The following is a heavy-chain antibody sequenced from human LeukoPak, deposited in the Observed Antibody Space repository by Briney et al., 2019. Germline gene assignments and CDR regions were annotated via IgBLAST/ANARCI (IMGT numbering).Heavy chain of an antibody. V-gene: IGHV4-34*01. CDR3: ARAFVGEFDY. Sequence: SETLSLTCAVYGGSFSGYYWSWIRQPPGKGLEWIGEINHSGSTNYNPSLKSRVTISVDTSKNQFSLKLSSVTAADMAVYYCARAFVGEFDYWGQGTLVTVSS. J-gene: IGHJ4*02. CDR2: INHSGST. CDR1: GGSFSGYY. D-gene: IGHD3-16*01.